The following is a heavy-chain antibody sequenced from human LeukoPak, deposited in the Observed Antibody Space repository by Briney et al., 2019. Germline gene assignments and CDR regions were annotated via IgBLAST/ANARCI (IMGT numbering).Heavy chain of an antibody. CDR1: GFTFDDYA. J-gene: IGHJ6*02. D-gene: IGHD3-22*01. CDR2: ISWNSKNI. V-gene: IGHV3-9*01. CDR3: AKGNRDSSGFYYYYGMDV. Sequence: GRSLRLSCAASGFTFDDYAMFWVRQAPGKGLEWVSGISWNSKNIGYAASAKGRFTISRDNAKNSLYLQMNSLRAEDTAFYYCAKGNRDSSGFYYYYGMDVWGQGTTVTVSS.